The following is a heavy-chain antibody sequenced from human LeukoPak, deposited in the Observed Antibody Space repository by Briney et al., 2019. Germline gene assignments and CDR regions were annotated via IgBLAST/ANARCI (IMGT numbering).Heavy chain of an antibody. CDR3: ARDLFTIAAAGAPEYFQH. V-gene: IGHV1-46*01. J-gene: IGHJ1*01. CDR2: INPSGGST. Sequence: ASVKVSCKASGYTFTSYYMHWVRQAPGQGLEWMGIINPSGGSTRYAQKFQGRVTMTRDTSTSTVYMELSSLRSEDTAVYFYARDLFTIAAAGAPEYFQHWGQGTLVTVSS. CDR1: GYTFTSYY. D-gene: IGHD6-13*01.